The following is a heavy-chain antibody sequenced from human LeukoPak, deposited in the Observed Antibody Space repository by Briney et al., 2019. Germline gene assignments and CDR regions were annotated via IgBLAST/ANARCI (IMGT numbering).Heavy chain of an antibody. J-gene: IGHJ6*02. CDR2: INHSGST. Sequence: PSETLSLTCAVYGGSFSGYYWSWIRQPPGKGLEWIGEINHSGSTNYNPSLKSRVTISVDTSKNQFSLKLSSVTAADTAAYYCARVGLRENWEPGIAAAVHYYGMDVWGQGTTVTVSS. CDR1: GGSFSGYY. D-gene: IGHD6-13*01. CDR3: ARVGLRENWEPGIAAAVHYYGMDV. V-gene: IGHV4-34*01.